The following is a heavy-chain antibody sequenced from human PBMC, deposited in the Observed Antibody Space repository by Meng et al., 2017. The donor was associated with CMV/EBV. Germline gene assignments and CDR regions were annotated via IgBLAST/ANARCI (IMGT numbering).Heavy chain of an antibody. CDR2: ISSSGSTI. J-gene: IGHJ4*02. V-gene: IGHV3-11*04. CDR3: ARDAYYYDSSGYPDY. CDR1: GFTFSDYY. Sequence: LSLTCAASGFTFSDYYMSWIRQAPGKGLEWVSYISSSGSTIYYADSVKGRFTISRDNSKNTLYLQMNSLRAEDTAVYYCARDAYYYDSSGYPDYWGQGTLVTVSS. D-gene: IGHD3-22*01.